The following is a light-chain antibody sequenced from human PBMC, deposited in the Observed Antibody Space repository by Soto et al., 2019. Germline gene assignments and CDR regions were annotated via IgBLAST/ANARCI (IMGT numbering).Light chain of an antibody. CDR2: AAS. CDR1: QTIQFQY. V-gene: IGKV3-20*01. Sequence: EIVLMQSPGTLSLSPGERATLSCRASQTIQFQYVAWYQQKPGQAPRVXINAASRRETGIPDRFSGSGSGMEFTLTISSLEPEDFAVDYCQQSGDLQWTFGQGTKVDI. J-gene: IGKJ1*01. CDR3: QQSGDLQWT.